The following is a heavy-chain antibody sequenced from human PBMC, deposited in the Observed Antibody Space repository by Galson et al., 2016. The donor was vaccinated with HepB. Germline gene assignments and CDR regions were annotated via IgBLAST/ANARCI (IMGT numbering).Heavy chain of an antibody. CDR1: GFTFSTYA. D-gene: IGHD6-6*01. Sequence: SLRLSCAASGFTFSTYAMHWVRQAPGKGLEWVGVISYDGTNKYYPDSVKGRFTMSRDNSKNTLYLQMNSLRAEDTAVYYCARSGQLAGQIGFGRDWYFDLWGRGTLVTVSS. J-gene: IGHJ2*01. V-gene: IGHV3-30*04. CDR2: ISYDGTNK. CDR3: ARSGQLAGQIGFGRDWYFDL.